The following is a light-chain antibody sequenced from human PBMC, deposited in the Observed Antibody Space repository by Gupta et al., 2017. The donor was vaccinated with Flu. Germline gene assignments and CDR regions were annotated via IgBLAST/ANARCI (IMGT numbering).Light chain of an antibody. V-gene: IGKV1-39*01. Sequence: GDRVTITCRASQSISSNLTWYQHKPGKAPNLLIFAASNLQSGVPSRFSGSGSGTDFTLTISSLQAEDFATYYCQQSYSTPFTFGPGTKVDI. CDR2: AAS. J-gene: IGKJ3*01. CDR1: QSISSN. CDR3: QQSYSTPFT.